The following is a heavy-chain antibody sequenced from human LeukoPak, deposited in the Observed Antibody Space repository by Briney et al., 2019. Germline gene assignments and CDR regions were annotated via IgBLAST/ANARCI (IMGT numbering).Heavy chain of an antibody. CDR1: GFTFSSHS. Sequence: SGGSLRLSCAASGFTFSSHSMKWVRQAPGRGLEWVSYISSSSRTTYYADSVKGRFTISRDNSKSTLYLQMNSLMTEDTALYYCARDGDTAIRGVNFDYWGQGTLVTVSS. CDR2: ISSSSRTT. CDR3: ARDGDTAIRGVNFDY. D-gene: IGHD3-10*01. V-gene: IGHV3-48*01. J-gene: IGHJ4*02.